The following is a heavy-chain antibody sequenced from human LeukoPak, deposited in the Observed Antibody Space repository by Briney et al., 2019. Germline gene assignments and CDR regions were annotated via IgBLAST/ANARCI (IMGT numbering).Heavy chain of an antibody. D-gene: IGHD5-12*01. CDR1: GGTFSSYP. Sequence: SVKVSCKVSGGTFSSYPISWVRQAPGQGLEWMGEITPIFGEAQNAEKFQGRVTITADEPTSTVYMELTSLRLDDTAMYYCARNSRVASTSGLNYWGQGTLVTASS. J-gene: IGHJ4*02. CDR2: ITPIFGEA. V-gene: IGHV1-69*13. CDR3: ARNSRVASTSGLNY.